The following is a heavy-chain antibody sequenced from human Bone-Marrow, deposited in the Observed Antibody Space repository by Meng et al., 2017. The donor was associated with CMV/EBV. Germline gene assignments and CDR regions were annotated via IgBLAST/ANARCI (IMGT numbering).Heavy chain of an antibody. Sequence: GESLKISCAASGFTFSSYGMHWVRQAPGKGLEWVAFIRYDGSNKYYADSVKGRFTISRDNSKNTLYLQMNSLRAEDTAVYYCVKGNPHLDYWGQGTLVTVSS. J-gene: IGHJ4*02. CDR3: VKGNPHLDY. CDR2: IRYDGSNK. CDR1: GFTFSSYG. V-gene: IGHV3-30*02. D-gene: IGHD1-14*01.